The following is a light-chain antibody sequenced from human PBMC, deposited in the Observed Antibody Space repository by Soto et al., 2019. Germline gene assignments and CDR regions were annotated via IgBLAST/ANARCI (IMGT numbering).Light chain of an antibody. J-gene: IGKJ5*01. V-gene: IGKV3-20*01. CDR3: QHYYGTSPIT. CDR1: QSVRIR. CDR2: GAS. Sequence: IVMTQSPGTLSLSPGERATLSCRASQSVRIRLAWYQHKSGQAPSLLISGASSRATGIPDRFSGSGSGTDFTLTISRLEPEDFALYYCQHYYGTSPITFGQGTRLEIK.